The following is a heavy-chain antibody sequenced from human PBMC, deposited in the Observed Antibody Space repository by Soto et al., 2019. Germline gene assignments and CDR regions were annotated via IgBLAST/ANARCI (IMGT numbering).Heavy chain of an antibody. D-gene: IGHD3-22*01. CDR2: ISAYNGNT. CDR3: ARDPATYYYDSSGYYGAFDI. V-gene: IGHV1-18*01. Sequence: ASVKVSCKASGYTFTSYGISWVRQAPGQGLEWMGWISAYNGNTNYAQKLQGRVTMTTDTSTSTAYMELRSLRSDDTAVYYCARDPATYYYDSSGYYGAFDIWGQGTMVTVSS. J-gene: IGHJ3*02. CDR1: GYTFTSYG.